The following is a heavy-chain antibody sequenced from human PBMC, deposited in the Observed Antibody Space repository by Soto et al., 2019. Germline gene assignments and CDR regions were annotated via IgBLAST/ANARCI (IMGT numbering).Heavy chain of an antibody. V-gene: IGHV6-1*01. D-gene: IGHD3-22*01. Sequence: SQTLSLTCAISGDSVSSHSAAWNWLRQSPSRGLEWLGRTYYKSKWYNDYAVSVKSRIAVNPDTSKNQFSLQLNSVTPEDTAVYYCARGSYFYDSSGYYYFDHWGQGTLVTVSP. J-gene: IGHJ4*02. CDR3: ARGSYFYDSSGYYYFDH. CDR1: GDSVSSHSAA. CDR2: TYYKSKWYN.